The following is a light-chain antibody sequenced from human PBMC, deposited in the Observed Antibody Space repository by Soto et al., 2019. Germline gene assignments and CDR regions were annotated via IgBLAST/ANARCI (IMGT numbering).Light chain of an antibody. V-gene: IGKV1-9*01. CDR3: QQLNSYRLT. J-gene: IGKJ4*01. CDR1: QAIRSH. CDR2: VAS. Sequence: IHLTQSPSSLSASVGDRFTITCGASQAIRSHLAWYQQKPGKAPKLLVYVASTLQSGVPSRFSGSGSGTDFSLSINSLQPEDFETYYCQQLNSYRLTFGGGTKVDIK.